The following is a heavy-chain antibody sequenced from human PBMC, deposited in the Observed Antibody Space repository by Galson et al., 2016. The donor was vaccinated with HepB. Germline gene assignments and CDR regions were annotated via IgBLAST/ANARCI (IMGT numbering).Heavy chain of an antibody. Sequence: SLRLSCAGSGFFFSDSWMNWVRQAPGKGLQWVANIKEDESEIYYAESIKGRVTISRDNAQNSLYLQMHNLRDEDTAVYYCARGTHYGPTFDYWGQGTLVTVSS. CDR2: IKEDESEI. D-gene: IGHD3-10*01. CDR1: GFFFSDSW. V-gene: IGHV3-7*01. J-gene: IGHJ4*02. CDR3: ARGTHYGPTFDY.